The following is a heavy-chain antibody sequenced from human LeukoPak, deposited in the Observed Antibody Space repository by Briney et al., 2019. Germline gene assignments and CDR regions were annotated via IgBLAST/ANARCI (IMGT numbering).Heavy chain of an antibody. CDR3: ARGRDYYDSSGYYPTDY. V-gene: IGHV3-74*01. Sequence: GGSLRLSCAASGFTFSSYWMHWVRQAPGKGLVWVSRINSDGSSTSYADSVKGRFTISRDNAKNTLYLQMNSLRAEDTAVYYCARGRDYYDSSGYYPTDYWGQGTLVTVSS. CDR1: GFTFSSYW. CDR2: INSDGSST. D-gene: IGHD3-22*01. J-gene: IGHJ4*02.